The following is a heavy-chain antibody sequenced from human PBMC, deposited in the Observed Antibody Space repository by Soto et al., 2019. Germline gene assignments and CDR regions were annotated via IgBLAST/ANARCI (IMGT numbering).Heavy chain of an antibody. D-gene: IGHD6-13*01. J-gene: IGHJ4*02. CDR1: GGSISSSNW. CDR2: IYHSGST. V-gene: IGHV4-4*02. Sequence: SETLSLTCAVSGGSISSSNWWSWVRQPPGKGLEWIGEIYHSGSTNYNPSLKSRVTMSVDNSKNQFSVKLTSVTAAATAVYYCARYNAAAGTYYFDYWGQGTLVTVSS. CDR3: ARYNAAAGTYYFDY.